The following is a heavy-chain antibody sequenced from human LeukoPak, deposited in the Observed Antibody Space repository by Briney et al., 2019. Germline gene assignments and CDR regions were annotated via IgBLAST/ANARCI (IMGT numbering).Heavy chain of an antibody. J-gene: IGHJ4*02. V-gene: IGHV3-23*01. CDR2: FSGSGGNT. Sequence: GGSLRLSCAASGFTFSSYAMSWVRQAPGKGLEWVSTFSGSGGNTYYADSVKGRFTISRDNSKNTLYLQMNSLRAEDTAVYYCARVRGGSPYFDYWGQGTLVTVSS. CDR1: GFTFSSYA. CDR3: ARVRGGSPYFDY. D-gene: IGHD2-15*01.